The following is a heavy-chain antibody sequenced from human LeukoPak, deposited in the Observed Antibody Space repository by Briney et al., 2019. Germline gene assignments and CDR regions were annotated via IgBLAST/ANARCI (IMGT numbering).Heavy chain of an antibody. CDR1: GYTFTSYA. D-gene: IGHD6-19*01. J-gene: IGHJ6*02. Sequence: ASVTVSCKASGYTFTSYAMHWVRQAPGQRLEWMGWINAGNGNTKYSQKFQGRVTITRDTSASTAYMELSSLRSEDTAVYYCASPSGWYYYGMDVWGQGTTVTVSS. CDR2: INAGNGNT. CDR3: ASPSGWYYYGMDV. V-gene: IGHV1-3*01.